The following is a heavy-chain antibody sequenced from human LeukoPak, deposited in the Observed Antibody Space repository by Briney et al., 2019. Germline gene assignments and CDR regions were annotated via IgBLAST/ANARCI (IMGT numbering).Heavy chain of an antibody. CDR3: ARVGSWYELDY. CDR2: INTNTGNP. J-gene: IGHJ4*02. V-gene: IGHV7-4-1*02. Sequence: ASVTVSCKASGYTFTSYAMNWVRQAPGQGLEWMGWINTNTGNPTYAQGFTGRFVFSLDTSISTAYLQISSLKAEDTAVYYCARVGSWYELDYWGQGTLVTVSS. D-gene: IGHD6-13*01. CDR1: GYTFTSYA.